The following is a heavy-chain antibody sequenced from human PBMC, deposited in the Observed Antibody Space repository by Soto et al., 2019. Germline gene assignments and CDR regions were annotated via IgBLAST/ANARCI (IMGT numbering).Heavy chain of an antibody. CDR3: ARGFKVTTIFGVVIKKGSWFDP. V-gene: IGHV1-18*01. CDR1: GYTFTSYG. CDR2: ISAYNGNT. D-gene: IGHD3-3*01. Sequence: ASVKVSCKASGYTFTSYGISWVRQAPGQGLEWMGWISAYNGNTNYAQKLQGRVTMTTDTSTSTAYMELRSLRSEDTAVYYCARGFKVTTIFGVVIKKGSWFDPWGQGTLVTVSS. J-gene: IGHJ5*02.